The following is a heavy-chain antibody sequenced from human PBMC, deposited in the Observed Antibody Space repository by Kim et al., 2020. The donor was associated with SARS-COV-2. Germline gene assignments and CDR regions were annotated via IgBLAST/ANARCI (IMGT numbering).Heavy chain of an antibody. CDR2: INHSGST. V-gene: IGHV4-34*01. D-gene: IGHD3-10*01. J-gene: IGHJ4*02. Sequence: SETLSLTCAVYGGSFSGYYWSWIRQPPGKGLEWIGEINHSGSTNYNPSLKSRVTISLDTSKNQFSLKLSSVTAADTAVYYCARGTTYHYYASGSYYQPYYYFDYWGQGTLVTVSS. CDR3: ARGTTYHYYASGSYYQPYYYFDY. CDR1: GGSFSGYY.